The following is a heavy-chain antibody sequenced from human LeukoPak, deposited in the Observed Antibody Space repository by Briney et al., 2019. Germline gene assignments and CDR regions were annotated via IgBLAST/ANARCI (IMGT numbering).Heavy chain of an antibody. J-gene: IGHJ4*01. CDR3: GRSSGYWYYFDY. D-gene: IGHD3-22*01. CDR2: IYSGGNT. V-gene: IGHV3-53*01. Sequence: SGGSLRLSCAASGFTVSSNYMNWVRQAPGKGLDWVSVIYSGGNTNYADSVKGRFTITRDNSTNTMHFHLNHLRAADTAVYYCGRSSGYWYYFDYWGHGPLVAVSA. CDR1: GFTVSSNY.